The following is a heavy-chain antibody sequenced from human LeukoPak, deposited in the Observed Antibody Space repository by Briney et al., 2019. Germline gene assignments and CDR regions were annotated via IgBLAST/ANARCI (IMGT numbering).Heavy chain of an antibody. CDR1: GSTFSSYS. CDR3: ARVISNCSSTSCYLYDYFDY. D-gene: IGHD2-2*01. J-gene: IGHJ4*02. V-gene: IGHV3-66*02. Sequence: SGGSLRLSCAASGSTFSSYSMNWVRQAPGKGLEWVSVIYSGGSTYYADSVKGRFTISRDNSKNTLYLQMNSLRAEDTAVYYCARVISNCSSTSCYLYDYFDYWGQGTLVTVSS. CDR2: IYSGGST.